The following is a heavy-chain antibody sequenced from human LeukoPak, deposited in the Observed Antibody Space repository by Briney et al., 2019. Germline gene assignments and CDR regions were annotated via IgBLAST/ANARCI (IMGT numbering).Heavy chain of an antibody. CDR3: ARGDSYYYDSSGYLVWDY. Sequence: PSETLSLTCAVYGGSFSGYYWSWIRQPPGKGLEWIGEINHSGSTNYNPSLKSRVTISVDTSKNQFSLKLSSVTAADTAVYYCARGDSYYYDSSGYLVWDYWGQGTLVTVSS. CDR1: GGSFSGYY. D-gene: IGHD3-22*01. V-gene: IGHV4-34*01. CDR2: INHSGST. J-gene: IGHJ4*02.